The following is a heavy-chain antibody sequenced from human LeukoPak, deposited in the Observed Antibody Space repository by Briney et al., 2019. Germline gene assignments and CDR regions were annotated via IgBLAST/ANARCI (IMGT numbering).Heavy chain of an antibody. CDR2: ISSIGSTI. CDR3: ARGQRRHIDMAPSFDY. CDR1: GFSFSTYE. Sequence: GGSLRLSCAASGFSFSTYEMNWVRQAPGKGLEWVSYISSIGSTIYYADSVKGRFTISRDNSKNTLYLQVNSLRAEDTAVYYCARGQRRHIDMAPSFDYWGQGTLVTVSS. J-gene: IGHJ4*02. V-gene: IGHV3-48*03. D-gene: IGHD5-24*01.